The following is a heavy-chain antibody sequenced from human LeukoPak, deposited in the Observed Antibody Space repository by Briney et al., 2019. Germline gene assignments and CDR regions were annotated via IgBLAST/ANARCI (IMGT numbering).Heavy chain of an antibody. CDR2: ISSSDGTI. Sequence: PGGSLRLSCTASGFTFSSHGMNWVRQAPGKGLEWVSYISSSDGTIHYADSVKGRFTISRDNSKNSLYLQMNSLRAEDTAVYYCAREGRDLGFAFDYWGQGTLVTVSS. CDR3: AREGRDLGFAFDY. J-gene: IGHJ4*02. D-gene: IGHD3-16*01. CDR1: GFTFSSHG. V-gene: IGHV3-48*03.